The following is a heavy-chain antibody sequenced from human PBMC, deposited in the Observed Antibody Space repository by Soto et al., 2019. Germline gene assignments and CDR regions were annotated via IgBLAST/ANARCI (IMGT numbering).Heavy chain of an antibody. V-gene: IGHV3-23*01. Sequence: EVQLLESGGTLVQPGGSLRLSCAASGFTFSDYVMSWVRQAPGKGLQWVSAISGRGGSTYYADSVKGRFTISRDNSKNTLYLQMNSLRVEDTAVYYCAKDRVYSSDFDYWGQGTLVTVSS. CDR1: GFTFSDYV. CDR3: AKDRVYSSDFDY. CDR2: ISGRGGST. J-gene: IGHJ4*02. D-gene: IGHD5-12*01.